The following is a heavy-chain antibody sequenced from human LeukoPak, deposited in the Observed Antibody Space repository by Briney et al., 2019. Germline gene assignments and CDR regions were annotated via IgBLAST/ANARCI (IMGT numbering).Heavy chain of an antibody. D-gene: IGHD6-13*01. CDR3: ARTIAVAGTFSMDV. CDR1: GGSISSDDYY. Sequence: PSETLSLTCTVSGGSISSDDYYWSWIRQPPGKALERIGYIYYSGSTYYNPSLKTRVTISPDTSKSQFSLRLSSVTAADTAVYFCARTIAVAGTFSMDVWGQGTTVTVSS. V-gene: IGHV4-30-4*01. J-gene: IGHJ6*02. CDR2: IYYSGST.